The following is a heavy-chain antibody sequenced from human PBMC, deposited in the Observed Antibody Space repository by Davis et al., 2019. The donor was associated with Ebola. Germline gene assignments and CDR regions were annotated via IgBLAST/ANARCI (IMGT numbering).Heavy chain of an antibody. Sequence: SETLSLTCTVSGGSISSYYWSWIRQSPEKGLEWIGYINYRGHSNSNPSLGGRVTLSVDTSRRRFSLKLDSVTTADTALYYCTAYKWNSWFAPWGQGTLVTVSS. D-gene: IGHD1-20*01. V-gene: IGHV4-59*03. CDR2: INYRGHS. CDR1: GGSISSYY. CDR3: TAYKWNSWFAP. J-gene: IGHJ5*02.